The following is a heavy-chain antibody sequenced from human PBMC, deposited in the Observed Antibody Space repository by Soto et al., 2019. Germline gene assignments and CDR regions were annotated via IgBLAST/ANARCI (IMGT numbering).Heavy chain of an antibody. J-gene: IGHJ6*02. CDR1: GFTFSSYA. V-gene: IGHV3-23*01. D-gene: IGHD6-6*01. CDR2: ISGSGGST. Sequence: GGSLRLSCAASGFTFSSYAMSWVRQAPGKGLEWVSAISGSGGSTYYADSVKGRFTISRDNSKNTLYLQMNSLRAEDTAVYYCAKDLPVHSSSLDPASYGMDVWGQGTTVTVSS. CDR3: AKDLPVHSSSLDPASYGMDV.